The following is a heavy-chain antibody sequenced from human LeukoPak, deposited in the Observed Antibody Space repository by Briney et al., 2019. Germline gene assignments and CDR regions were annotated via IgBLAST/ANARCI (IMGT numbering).Heavy chain of an antibody. Sequence: GGSLRLSCTASGFTFSSYSMNWVRQVPGEGLEWISYISSSVITIFYADSVKGRFTISRDNAENSLYLQMNSLRADDTAMYYCATDGAHYDIDSWGRGTLVTVSS. CDR3: ATDGAHYDIDS. D-gene: IGHD3-3*01. V-gene: IGHV3-48*01. CDR1: GFTFSSYS. CDR2: ISSSVITI. J-gene: IGHJ4*02.